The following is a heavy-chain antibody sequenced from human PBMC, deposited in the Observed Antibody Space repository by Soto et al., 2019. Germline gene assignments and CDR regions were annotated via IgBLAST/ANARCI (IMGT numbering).Heavy chain of an antibody. CDR3: ARGRLDDFWSGYYTRGSRGFDY. Sequence: ASVKVSCKASGYTFTSYDINWVRQATGQGLEWMGWMNPNSGNTGYAQKFQGRVTMTRNTSISTAYMELSSLRSEDTAVYYCARGRLDDFWSGYYTRGSRGFDYWGQGTPVTVSS. J-gene: IGHJ4*02. V-gene: IGHV1-8*01. D-gene: IGHD3-3*01. CDR2: MNPNSGNT. CDR1: GYTFTSYD.